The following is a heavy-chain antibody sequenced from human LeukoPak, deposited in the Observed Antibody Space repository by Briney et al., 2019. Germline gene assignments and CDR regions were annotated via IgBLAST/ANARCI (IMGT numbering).Heavy chain of an antibody. CDR1: GFTFSSYW. CDR3: ATERAGRDGYIVFDY. Sequence: GRSLRLSCAASGFTFSSYWMHWVRQAPGKGLVWVSRITSDGSTTTYADSVKGRFTISRDNAKNMLYLQMNSPRAEDTALYYCATERAGRDGYIVFDYWGQGTLVTVSS. CDR2: ITSDGSTT. J-gene: IGHJ4*02. V-gene: IGHV3-74*01. D-gene: IGHD5-24*01.